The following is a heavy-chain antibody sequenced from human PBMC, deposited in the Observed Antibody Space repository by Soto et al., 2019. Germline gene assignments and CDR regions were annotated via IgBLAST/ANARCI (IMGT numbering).Heavy chain of an antibody. CDR3: ARMDNGGNDYFDF. CDR2: IDWDDDK. D-gene: IGHD4-17*01. J-gene: IGHJ4*02. V-gene: IGHV2-70*04. Sequence: GSGPTLVNPAQTLTLTCTFSGFSLRTTGMRVSWIRQPPGKALEWLARIDWDDDKFYSTSLKTRLTISKDTSKNQVVLTMTNVDPLDTATYYCARMDNGGNDYFDFWGQGTLVTVSS. CDR1: GFSLRTTGMR.